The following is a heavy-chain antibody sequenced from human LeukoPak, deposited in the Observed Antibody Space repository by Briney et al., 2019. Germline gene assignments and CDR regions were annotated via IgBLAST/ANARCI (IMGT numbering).Heavy chain of an antibody. D-gene: IGHD1-26*01. J-gene: IGHJ4*02. CDR1: GYTFTGYY. CDR2: INPNSGGT. CDR3: APGASVVGATTPFDY. V-gene: IGHV1-2*02. Sequence: ASVKVSCKASGYTFTGYYMHWVRQAPGQGLEWMGWINPNSGGTNYAQKFQGRVTMTRDTSISTAYMGLSRLRSDDTAVYYCAPGASVVGATTPFDYWGQGTLVTVSS.